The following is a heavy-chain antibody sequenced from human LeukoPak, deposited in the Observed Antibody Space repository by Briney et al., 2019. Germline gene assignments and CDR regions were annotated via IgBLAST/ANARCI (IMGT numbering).Heavy chain of an antibody. CDR1: GGSISSSNW. V-gene: IGHV4-4*02. CDR2: IYHGGST. J-gene: IGHJ4*02. CDR3: ARHRPILADFDY. Sequence: SETLSLTCAVSGGSISSSNWWSWVRQPPGKGLEWIGEIYHGGSTNYNPSLESRVTISVDTSKNQFSLKLSSVTAADTAVYYCARHRPILADFDYWGQGILVIVSS.